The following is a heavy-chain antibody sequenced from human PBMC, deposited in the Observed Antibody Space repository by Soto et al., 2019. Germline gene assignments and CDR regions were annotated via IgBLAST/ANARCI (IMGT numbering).Heavy chain of an antibody. CDR3: ANLNTRGYYFDY. V-gene: IGHV2-5*01. CDR2: VYWNDDK. J-gene: IGHJ4*02. CDR1: GFSLSTSQVG. Sequence: SGPTLVNPTQTLTLTCTFSGFSLSTSQVGVGWIRQPPGKALEWLAHVYWNDDKYYSLSLKSRLTISKDTSKSQVVLTMTNMDPVDTATYYCANLNTRGYYFDYWGQVALVTVSX.